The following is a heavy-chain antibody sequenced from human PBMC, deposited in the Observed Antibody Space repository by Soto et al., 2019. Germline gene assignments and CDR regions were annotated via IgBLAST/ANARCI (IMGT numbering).Heavy chain of an antibody. CDR2: IIPLFGTT. CDR3: ARAHGSSWYNWFDP. D-gene: IGHD6-13*01. V-gene: IGHV1-69*13. CDR1: GCTFSSYA. J-gene: IGHJ5*02. Sequence: SVKVSCKASGCTFSSYAISCVRQAPGRGLEWMGGIIPLFGTTNYAQKFRGRVTVTADESTSTVYMELRSLRFEDTAVYYCARAHGSSWYNWFDPWGQGTLVTVSS.